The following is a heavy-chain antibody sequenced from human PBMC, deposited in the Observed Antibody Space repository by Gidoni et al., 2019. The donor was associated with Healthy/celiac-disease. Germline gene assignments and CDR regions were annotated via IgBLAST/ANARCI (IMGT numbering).Heavy chain of an antibody. V-gene: IGHV1-18*01. CDR3: ARDSESSPNSYYDGMDV. D-gene: IGHD1-1*01. J-gene: IGHJ6*02. Sequence: VQLVQSGAEVKKLGASVKVSCKASGYIFTSYGISWVRQAPRQGLEWMGWISHYNANTSYDQKLQGKVTMTTDTSTSTAYMELRSRRSDDTAVYYCARDSESSPNSYYDGMDVWGQGTTVTVSS. CDR2: ISHYNANT. CDR1: GYIFTSYG.